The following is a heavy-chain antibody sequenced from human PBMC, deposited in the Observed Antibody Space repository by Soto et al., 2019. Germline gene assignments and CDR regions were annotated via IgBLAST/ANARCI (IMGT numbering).Heavy chain of an antibody. V-gene: IGHV1-46*01. CDR3: ARDPYIVVVPAAMLLGGMDV. J-gene: IGHJ6*02. CDR2: INPSGGST. CDR1: GYTFTSYY. Sequence: QVQLVQSGAEVKKPGASVKVSCKASGYTFTSYYMHWVRQAPGQGLEWMGIINPSGGSTSYAQKFQGRVTMTRDTSTSTVYMELGSLRSEDTAVYYCARDPYIVVVPAAMLLGGMDVWGQGTTVTVSS. D-gene: IGHD2-2*01.